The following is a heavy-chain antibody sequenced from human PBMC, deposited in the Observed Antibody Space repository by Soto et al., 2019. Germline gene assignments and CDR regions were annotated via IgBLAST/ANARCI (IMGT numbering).Heavy chain of an antibody. CDR3: ATISYDSSWYYFDY. CDR2: FDPEDGET. V-gene: IGHV1-24*01. D-gene: IGHD6-13*01. CDR1: GYTFTGYY. Sequence: ASVKVSCKASGYTFTGYYMHWVRQAPGKGLEWMGGFDPEDGETIYAQKFQGRVTMTEDTSTDTAYMELSSLRSEDTAVYYCATISYDSSWYYFDYWGQGTLVTVSS. J-gene: IGHJ4*02.